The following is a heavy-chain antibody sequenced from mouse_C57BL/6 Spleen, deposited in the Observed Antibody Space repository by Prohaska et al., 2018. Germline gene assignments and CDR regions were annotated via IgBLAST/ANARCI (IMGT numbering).Heavy chain of an antibody. Sequence: LEWVATISSGGSYTYYPDSVKGRFTISRDNAKNTLYLQMSSLKSEDTAMYYCARHPYSNSFFDYWGQGTTLTVSS. CDR2: ISSGGSYT. CDR3: ARHPYSNSFFDY. J-gene: IGHJ2*01. D-gene: IGHD2-5*01. V-gene: IGHV5-6*01.